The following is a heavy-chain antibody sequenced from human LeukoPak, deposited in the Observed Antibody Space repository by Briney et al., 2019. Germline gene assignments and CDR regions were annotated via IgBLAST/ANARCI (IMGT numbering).Heavy chain of an antibody. Sequence: ASVKVSCKASGYTFTGYYMHWVRQAPGQGLEWMGWINPSGGSTSYAQKFQGRVTMTRDTSTSTVYMELSSLRSEDTAVYYCARVTFRDYDSSGYYYGYWGQGTLVTVSS. V-gene: IGHV1-46*01. CDR3: ARVTFRDYDSSGYYYGY. D-gene: IGHD3-22*01. CDR2: INPSGGST. CDR1: GYTFTGYY. J-gene: IGHJ4*02.